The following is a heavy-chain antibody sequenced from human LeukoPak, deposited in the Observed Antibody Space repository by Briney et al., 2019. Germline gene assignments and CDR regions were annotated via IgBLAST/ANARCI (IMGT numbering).Heavy chain of an antibody. CDR3: ARGLRCPDY. D-gene: IGHD4-17*01. CDR2: INPNSGGT. J-gene: IGHJ4*02. CDR1: GYTFTGYY. Sequence: ASVKVSCKASGYTFTGYYMHSVRHAPGQGIEWMGRINPNSGGTNYAQKFQGRVTMTSHTSISTAYMELSRLRADDTAVYYCARGLRCPDYWGQGTLVTVSS. V-gene: IGHV1-2*06.